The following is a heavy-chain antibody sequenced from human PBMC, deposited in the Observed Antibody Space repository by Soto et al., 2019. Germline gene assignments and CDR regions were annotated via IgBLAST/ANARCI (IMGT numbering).Heavy chain of an antibody. Sequence: QLQLQESGPGLVKPSETLSLTCTVSGGSFISSSFFWGWIRQPPGKGLEWIGSIYYSGSTYYNPALKSRFTRSVDPPTSLFSLKLSSVSGADTSVYYCARQYYNDGWPKWFDPWVQGTLVTVSS. V-gene: IGHV4-39*01. D-gene: IGHD3-10*01. CDR3: ARQYYNDGWPKWFDP. CDR2: IYYSGST. J-gene: IGHJ5*02. CDR1: GGSFISSSFF.